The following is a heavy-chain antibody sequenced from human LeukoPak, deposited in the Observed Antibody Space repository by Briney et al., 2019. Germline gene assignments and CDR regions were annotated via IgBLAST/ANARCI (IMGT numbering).Heavy chain of an antibody. CDR1: GYTFTSYG. CDR3: ARDSSPDFWSGYQYYFDY. D-gene: IGHD3-3*01. Sequence: ASVKVSCKASGYTFTSYGISWVRQAPGQGLEWMGGIIPIFGTANYAQKFQGRVTITGDESTSTAYMELSSLRSEDTAVYYRARDSSPDFWSGYQYYFDYWGQGTLVTVSS. V-gene: IGHV1-69*13. J-gene: IGHJ4*02. CDR2: IIPIFGTA.